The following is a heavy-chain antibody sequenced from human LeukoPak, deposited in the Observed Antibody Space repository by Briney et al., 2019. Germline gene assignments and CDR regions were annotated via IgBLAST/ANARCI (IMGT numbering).Heavy chain of an antibody. J-gene: IGHJ4*02. CDR1: GDANHNLY. CDR2: IYYSGTT. V-gene: IGHV4-4*07. D-gene: IGHD1-1*01. CDR3: PRELQL. Sequence: SETLSLTRTVSGDANHNLYWIWIRQTAGKGLEWIGLIYYSGTTNYNPSLKSRVTISVDTSKTQFSLKLSSVTAADTAVYYWPRELQLWGERPLVTVSS.